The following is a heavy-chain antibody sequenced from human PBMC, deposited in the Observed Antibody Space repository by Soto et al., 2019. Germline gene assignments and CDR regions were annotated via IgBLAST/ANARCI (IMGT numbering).Heavy chain of an antibody. V-gene: IGHV4-39*01. CDR1: GGSISSSSYY. J-gene: IGHJ4*02. Sequence: SETLSLTCTVSGGSISSSSYYWGWIRQPPGKGLEWIGSIYYSGSTYYNPSLKSRVTISVDTSKNQFSLKLSSVTAADTAVYYCARHRSDATGDVDYWGQGTLVTVSS. D-gene: IGHD2-15*01. CDR2: IYYSGST. CDR3: ARHRSDATGDVDY.